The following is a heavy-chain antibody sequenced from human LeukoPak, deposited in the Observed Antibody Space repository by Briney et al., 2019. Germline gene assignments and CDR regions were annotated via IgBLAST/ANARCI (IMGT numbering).Heavy chain of an antibody. CDR1: GYTFTSYG. CDR3: ARATRRGFDY. V-gene: IGHV1-18*01. CDR2: ISAYNGNT. J-gene: IGHJ4*02. D-gene: IGHD3-16*01. Sequence: VASVTVSFTASGYTFTSYGISWVRQAPGQGLEWMGWISAYNGNTNYAQKLQGRVTMTTDTSTSTAYMELRSLRSDDTAVYYCARATRRGFDYWGQGTLVTVSS.